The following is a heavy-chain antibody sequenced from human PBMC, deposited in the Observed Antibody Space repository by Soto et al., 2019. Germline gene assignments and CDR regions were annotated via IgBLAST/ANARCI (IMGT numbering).Heavy chain of an antibody. V-gene: IGHV1-8*01. CDR3: ARAPRIAAAGTPPYYYMDV. D-gene: IGHD6-13*01. J-gene: IGHJ6*03. Sequence: GASVKVSCKASGYTFTRYGINWGRQATGQGLEWMGWMNPNSGNTGYAQKFQGRVTMTRNTSISTAYMELSSLRSEDTAVYYCARAPRIAAAGTPPYYYMDVWGKGTTVTVSS. CDR1: GYTFTRYG. CDR2: MNPNSGNT.